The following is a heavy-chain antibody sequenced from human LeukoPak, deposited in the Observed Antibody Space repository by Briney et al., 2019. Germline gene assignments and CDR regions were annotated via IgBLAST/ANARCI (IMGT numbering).Heavy chain of an antibody. V-gene: IGHV3-74*01. J-gene: IGHJ4*02. CDR2: ISTDGYTT. D-gene: IGHD2-15*01. Sequence: GGSLRLSCAASGFTFSSYWMHWVRQAPRKGLVWVSRISTDGYTTDYADFVQGRFTASRDNTKNTWSLEMNSLRAEDTAVYYCVVGGSPGYWGQGTLVTVSS. CDR3: VVGGSPGY. CDR1: GFTFSSYW.